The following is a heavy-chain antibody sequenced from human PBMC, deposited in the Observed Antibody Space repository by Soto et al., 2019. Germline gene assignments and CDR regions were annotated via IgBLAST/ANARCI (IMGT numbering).Heavy chain of an antibody. CDR2: INSDGSST. CDR3: ARVDIVVRTDWFDP. V-gene: IGHV3-74*01. J-gene: IGHJ5*02. CDR1: GFTFSSYW. D-gene: IGHD2-15*01. Sequence: HPGGSLRLSCAASGFTFSSYWMHWVRQAPGKGLVWVSRINSDGSSTSYADSVKGRFTISRDNAKNTLYLQMNRLRAEDTAVYYCARVDIVVRTDWFDPWGQGTLVTVSS.